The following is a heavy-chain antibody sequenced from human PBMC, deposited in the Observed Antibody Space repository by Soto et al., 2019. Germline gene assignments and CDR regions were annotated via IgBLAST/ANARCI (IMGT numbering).Heavy chain of an antibody. D-gene: IGHD1-1*01. Sequence: ASVKVSCTASGSTFTSDGISWVRQAPGQGLEWVGWINPNSGGTNSAQKFQGRVTMTRDTSISTAYMELIRLKSDDTAVYYCARRTTEDSTLDYWGQGTLVTVSS. CDR2: INPNSGGT. CDR3: ARRTTEDSTLDY. V-gene: IGHV1-2*02. J-gene: IGHJ4*02. CDR1: GSTFTSDG.